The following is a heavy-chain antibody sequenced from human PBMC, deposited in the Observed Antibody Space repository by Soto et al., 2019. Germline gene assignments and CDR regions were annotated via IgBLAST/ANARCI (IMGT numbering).Heavy chain of an antibody. V-gene: IGHV3-30*03. CDR3: ARVAVAGLDGDDYFDY. J-gene: IGHJ4*02. CDR1: GFTFSSYG. D-gene: IGHD6-19*01. CDR2: ISYDGSNK. Sequence: QVQLVESGGGVVQPGRSLSLSCAASGFTFSSYGMHWVRQAPGEGLEGVAVISYDGSNKYYADSVKGRFTISRDNSKNTLYLQMNSLRAEDTAVYYCARVAVAGLDGDDYFDYWGQGTLVTVSS.